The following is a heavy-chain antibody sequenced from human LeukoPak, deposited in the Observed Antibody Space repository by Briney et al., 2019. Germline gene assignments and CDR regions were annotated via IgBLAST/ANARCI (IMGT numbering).Heavy chain of an antibody. D-gene: IGHD4-11*01. CDR2: FDPEDGET. J-gene: IGHJ3*02. CDR3: ATETPNNYPDAFDI. Sequence: GASVKVSCKVSGYTLTELSMHWVRQAPGKGLEWMGGFDPEDGETIYAQKFQGRVTMTEDTSTDTAYMELSSLRSEDTAVYYCATETPNNYPDAFDIWGQGTMVTVSS. CDR1: GYTLTELS. V-gene: IGHV1-24*01.